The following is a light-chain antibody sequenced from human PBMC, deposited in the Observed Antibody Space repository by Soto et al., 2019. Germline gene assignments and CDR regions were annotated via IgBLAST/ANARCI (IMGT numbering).Light chain of an antibody. CDR1: SSDVGGYNY. CDR3: SSYTTSNTRQIV. CDR2: DVT. Sequence: QSALTQPASVSGSPGQSITISCTGTSSDVGGYNYVSWYQHHPGKAPKLIIYDVTNRPSGVSNPFSGSKSGNTASLTISGRQPADEADYYCSSYTTSNTRQIVFGTGTKLTVL. J-gene: IGLJ1*01. V-gene: IGLV2-14*03.